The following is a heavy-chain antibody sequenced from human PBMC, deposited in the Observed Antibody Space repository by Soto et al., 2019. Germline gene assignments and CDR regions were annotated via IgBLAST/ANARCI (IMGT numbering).Heavy chain of an antibody. V-gene: IGHV1-46*03. CDR1: GYTFTNNH. CDR3: ARDLKTGWSSDF. Sequence: QVQLVQSGAEVKKPGASVKVSCKASGYTFTNNHMHWVRQAPGQGLEWMAIIDPNGGSTTYAQKCQGRNTVTRDTSASTDYMELSSLTSDDTAVYYCARDLKTGWSSDFWGQGTLVTVSS. CDR2: IDPNGGST. D-gene: IGHD6-19*01. J-gene: IGHJ4*02.